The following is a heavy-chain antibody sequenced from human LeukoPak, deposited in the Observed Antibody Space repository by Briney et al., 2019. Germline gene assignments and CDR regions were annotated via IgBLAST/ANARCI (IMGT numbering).Heavy chain of an antibody. D-gene: IGHD1-1*01. CDR2: IYTSGST. V-gene: IGHV4-61*02. Sequence: SETLSLTCTVSGGSISSGSYYWSWIRQPAGKGLEWIGRIYTSGSTNYNPSLKSRVTISVDTSKNQFSLKLSSVTAADTAVYYCARDIKAGRLDAFDIWGQGTMVTVSS. CDR1: GGSISSGSYY. J-gene: IGHJ3*02. CDR3: ARDIKAGRLDAFDI.